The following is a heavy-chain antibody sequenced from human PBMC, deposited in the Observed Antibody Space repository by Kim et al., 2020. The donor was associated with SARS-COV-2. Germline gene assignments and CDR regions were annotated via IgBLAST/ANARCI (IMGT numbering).Heavy chain of an antibody. V-gene: IGHV1-18*01. D-gene: IGHD3-22*01. CDR3: ARAGVVVITGDWFDP. J-gene: IGHJ5*02. Sequence: AQKLQGRVTMTTDTSTNTAYMELRSLRSDDTAVYYCARAGVVVITGDWFDPWGQGTLVTVSS.